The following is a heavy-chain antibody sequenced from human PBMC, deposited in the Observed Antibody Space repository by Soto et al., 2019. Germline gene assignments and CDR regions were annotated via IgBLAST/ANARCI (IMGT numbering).Heavy chain of an antibody. CDR1: GGTFSSYA. J-gene: IGHJ6*02. V-gene: IGHV1-69*06. CDR2: IIPIFGTA. Sequence: QVQLVQSGAEVKKPGSSVKVSCKASGGTFSSYAISWVRQAPGQGLEWMGGIIPIFGTANYAQKFQGRVTITADKSTSTAYMELSSLRSEDMAVYYCARGFTAAGTLYYYGMDVWGQGTTVTVSS. D-gene: IGHD6-13*01. CDR3: ARGFTAAGTLYYYGMDV.